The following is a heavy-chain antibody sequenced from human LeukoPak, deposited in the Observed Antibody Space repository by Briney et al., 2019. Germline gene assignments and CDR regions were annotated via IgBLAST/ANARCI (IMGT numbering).Heavy chain of an antibody. D-gene: IGHD6-13*01. CDR1: GGSFSGYY. CDR3: ARVLKGSSWYGRTWGFDP. Sequence: SETLSLTCAVYGGSFSGYYWSWIRQPPGKGLEWIGEINHSGSTNYNPSLKSRVTISVDTSKKQFSLKLSSVTAADTAVYYCARVLKGSSWYGRTWGFDPWGQGTLVTVSS. CDR2: INHSGST. V-gene: IGHV4-34*01. J-gene: IGHJ5*02.